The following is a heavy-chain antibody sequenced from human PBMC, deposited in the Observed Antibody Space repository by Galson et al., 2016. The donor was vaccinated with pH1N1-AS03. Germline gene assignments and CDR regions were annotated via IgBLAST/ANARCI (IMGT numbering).Heavy chain of an antibody. CDR1: GFTFSTYG. V-gene: IGHV3-33*01. CDR3: ARDLGPYSTSWYPLFY. J-gene: IGHJ4*02. D-gene: IGHD6-13*01. CDR2: IWYDGSYE. Sequence: SLRLSCAASGFTFSTYGMHWVRQAPGKGLEWVALIWYDGSYEYYADSVKGRFTITRDNSKNTLYLQMNSLRVDDTAVYYCARDLGPYSTSWYPLFYWGLGTLVTVSS.